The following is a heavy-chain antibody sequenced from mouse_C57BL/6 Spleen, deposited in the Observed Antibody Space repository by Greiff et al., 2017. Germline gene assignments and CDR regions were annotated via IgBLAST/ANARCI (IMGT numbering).Heavy chain of an antibody. CDR3: ARPSTTVPFDY. D-gene: IGHD2-2*01. CDR1: GFTFSDYG. CDR2: ISSGSSTI. V-gene: IGHV5-17*01. J-gene: IGHJ2*01. Sequence: EVQVVESGGGLVKPGGSLKLSYAASGFTFSDYGMHWVRQAPEKGLEWVAYISSGSSTIYYADTVKGRFTISRDNAKNTLFLQMTSLRSEDTAMYYCARPSTTVPFDYWGQGTTLTVSS.